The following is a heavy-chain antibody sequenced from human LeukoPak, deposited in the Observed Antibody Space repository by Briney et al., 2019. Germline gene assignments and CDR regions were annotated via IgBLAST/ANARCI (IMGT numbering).Heavy chain of an antibody. CDR2: FDPEDGET. V-gene: IGHV1-24*01. CDR1: GSTLPELY. D-gene: IGHD3-16*01. Sequence: SQTVSFKFPGSTLPELYIPCERPTLAYTIGRSRSFDPEDGETIYAQKFQGRVTMTEDTSTDTAYMELSSLRSEDTAVYYCATNPRSFAGAPFDYWGQGTLVTVSS. CDR3: ATNPRSFAGAPFDY. J-gene: IGHJ4*02.